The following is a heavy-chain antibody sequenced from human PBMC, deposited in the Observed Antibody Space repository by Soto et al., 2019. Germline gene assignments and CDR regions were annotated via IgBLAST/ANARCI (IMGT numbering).Heavy chain of an antibody. Sequence: SGPTLVNPKQTLTLTCPFSGFSLSTSGVGVGWIRQPPGKALEWLALIYWDDNKRYSPSLKSRLIITKDTSKNQVVLTVTNMDPVDTATYYCAHSRIAAPGLFDYWGQGTLVTVSS. J-gene: IGHJ4*02. V-gene: IGHV2-5*02. CDR2: IYWDDNK. CDR3: AHSRIAAPGLFDY. CDR1: GFSLSTSGVG. D-gene: IGHD6-13*01.